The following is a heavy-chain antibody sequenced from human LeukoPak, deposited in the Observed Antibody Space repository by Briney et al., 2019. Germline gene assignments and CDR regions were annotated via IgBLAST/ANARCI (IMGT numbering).Heavy chain of an antibody. J-gene: IGHJ5*02. V-gene: IGHV3-53*01. CDR3: ARDLTGGNWFDP. CDR2: IYSGGST. D-gene: IGHD1-20*01. CDR1: RFTVSSNY. Sequence: GGPLRLSCAPTRFTVSSNYMRWVREAPGKKIEWVSVIYSGGSTYYADSVKGRFTISRDNSKNTLYLQMNSLRAEDTAVYYCARDLTGGNWFDPWGQGTLVTVSS.